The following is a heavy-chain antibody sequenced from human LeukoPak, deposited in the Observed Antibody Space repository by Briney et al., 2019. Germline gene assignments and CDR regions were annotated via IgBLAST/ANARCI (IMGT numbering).Heavy chain of an antibody. CDR2: IYSGGST. V-gene: IGHV3-66*04. CDR3: ARLAPNYYDSSGTFDY. Sequence: GGSLRLSCAASGFTVSNNYLRWVRQAPGKGLEWVSLIYSGGSTYYADSVKGRFTISRDNSKNTLYLQMGSLRAEDMAVYYCARLAPNYYDSSGTFDYWGQGTLVTVSS. J-gene: IGHJ4*02. D-gene: IGHD3-22*01. CDR1: GFTVSNNY.